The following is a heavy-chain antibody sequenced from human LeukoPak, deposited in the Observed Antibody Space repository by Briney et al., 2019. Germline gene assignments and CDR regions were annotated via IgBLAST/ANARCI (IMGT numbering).Heavy chain of an antibody. CDR1: GDTFSSYA. Sequence: GASVKVSCKASGDTFSSYAISWVRQAPGQGLEWMGWINTNTGNPTYAQGFTGRFVFSLDTSVSTAYLQISSLKAEDTAVYYCARERSGEMATIVWFDPWGQGTLVTVSS. CDR2: INTNTGNP. CDR3: ARERSGEMATIVWFDP. J-gene: IGHJ5*02. V-gene: IGHV7-4-1*02. D-gene: IGHD5-24*01.